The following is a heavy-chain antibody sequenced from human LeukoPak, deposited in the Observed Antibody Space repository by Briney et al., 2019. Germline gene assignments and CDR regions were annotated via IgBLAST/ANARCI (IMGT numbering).Heavy chain of an antibody. CDR1: GGTFSSYA. CDR2: IIPIFGTA. D-gene: IGHD2-2*03. CDR3: ARVPLDIVVVPAAMPDYYYYMDV. V-gene: IGHV1-69*13. Sequence: GASVKVSCKSSGGTFSSYAISWVRQAPGQGLEWMGGIIPIFGTANYAQKFQGRVTITADESTSTAYMELSSLRSEDTAVYYCARVPLDIVVVPAAMPDYYYYMDVWGKGTTVTVSS. J-gene: IGHJ6*03.